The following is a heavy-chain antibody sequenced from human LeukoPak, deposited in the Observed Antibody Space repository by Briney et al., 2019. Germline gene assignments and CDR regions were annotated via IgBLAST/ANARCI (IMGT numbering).Heavy chain of an antibody. V-gene: IGHV3-21*06. CDR1: GFTFSTYN. D-gene: IGHD4-17*01. J-gene: IGHJ3*02. CDR2: IDANGNYI. Sequence: PGGSLRLSCVASGFTFSTYNINWVRQTPGKGLEWVSFIDANGNYIQYADSVKGRFTISRDNAQNTLFLQLNSLRVEDTAVYCGARYKGVTIRAYDIWGRGTMVTVSS. CDR3: ARYKGVTIRAYDI.